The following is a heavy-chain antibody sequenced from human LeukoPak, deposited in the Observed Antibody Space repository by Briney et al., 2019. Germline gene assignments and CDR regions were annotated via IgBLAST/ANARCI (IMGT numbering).Heavy chain of an antibody. D-gene: IGHD2-2*01. Sequence: SGPVLVKPTQTLTLTCTFSGFSVTTSGMCVSWIRQPPGKALEWLARIDWDDDKFYSTSLKTRLTISKDTSKNQVVLTMTNMDPVDKATYYGARMCLYFVSTISYYFDTWGQGTLVTVSS. CDR3: ARMCLYFVSTISYYFDT. J-gene: IGHJ4*02. CDR2: IDWDDDK. CDR1: GFSVTTSGMC. V-gene: IGHV2-70*16.